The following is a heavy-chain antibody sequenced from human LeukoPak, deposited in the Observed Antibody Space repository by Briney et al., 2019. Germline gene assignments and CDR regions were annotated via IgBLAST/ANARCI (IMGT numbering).Heavy chain of an antibody. D-gene: IGHD2-15*01. CDR1: GGSFSGYY. CDR3: ARVYGYCSGGSCFRIWFDP. J-gene: IGHJ5*02. V-gene: IGHV4-34*01. Sequence: SETLSLTCAVYGGSFSGYYWSWIRQPPGKGLEWIGEINHSGSTNYNPSLKSRVTISVDTSKNQFSLKLSSVTAADTAVYYCARVYGYCSGGSCFRIWFDPWGQGTLVTVSS. CDR2: INHSGST.